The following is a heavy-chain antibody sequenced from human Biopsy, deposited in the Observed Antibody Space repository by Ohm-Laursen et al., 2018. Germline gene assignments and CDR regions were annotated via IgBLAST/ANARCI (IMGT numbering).Heavy chain of an antibody. V-gene: IGHV4-59*01. Sequence: GTLSLTCTVSGGPIDSYYWSWIRQPPGKGLEWIGHISYTGYTSYNTSLKSRVTISVDTSRNHFSLRLSSLTAADTAMYYCARGSNDFGGLYFPRWGQGTLLTVSS. D-gene: IGHD4-23*01. CDR1: GGPIDSYY. J-gene: IGHJ4*02. CDR2: ISYTGYT. CDR3: ARGSNDFGGLYFPR.